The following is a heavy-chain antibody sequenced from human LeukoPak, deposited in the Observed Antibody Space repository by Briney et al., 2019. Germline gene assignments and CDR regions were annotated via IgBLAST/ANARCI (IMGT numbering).Heavy chain of an antibody. D-gene: IGHD1-26*01. CDR1: GGSISSYY. J-gene: IGHJ4*02. CDR2: IYYSGST. V-gene: IGHV4-59*08. CDR3: ARRRRVGATTFDY. Sequence: PSETLSLTCTVSGGSISSYYWSWIRQPPGKGLEWIGYIYYSGSTNYNPSLKSRVTISVDTSKNQFSLRLSSVTAADTAVYYCARRRRVGATTFDYWGQGTLVTVSS.